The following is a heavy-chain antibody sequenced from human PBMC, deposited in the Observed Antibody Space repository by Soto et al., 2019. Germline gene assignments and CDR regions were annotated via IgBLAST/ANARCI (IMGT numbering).Heavy chain of an antibody. J-gene: IGHJ4*02. D-gene: IGHD3-10*01. CDR2: INHSGST. CDR3: ARALWFGETRIDY. Sequence: QVQLQQWGAGLLKPSETLSLTCAVYGGSFSGYYWSWIRQPPGKGLEWIGEINHSGSTNYNPSLKSRVTISVDTSKNQFSLKLSSVTGADTAVYYCARALWFGETRIDYWGQGTLVTVSS. CDR1: GGSFSGYY. V-gene: IGHV4-34*01.